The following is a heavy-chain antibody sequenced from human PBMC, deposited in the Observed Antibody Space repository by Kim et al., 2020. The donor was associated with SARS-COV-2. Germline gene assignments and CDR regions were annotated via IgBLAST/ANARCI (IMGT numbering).Heavy chain of an antibody. V-gene: IGHV3-30*04. D-gene: IGHD3-3*01. CDR1: GFTFSSYA. CDR3: ARDDNYDFWSGYAYY. Sequence: GGSLRLSCAASGFTFSSYAMHWVRQAPGKGLEWVAVISYDGSNKYYADSVKGRFTISRDNSKNTLYLQMNSLRAEDTAVYYCARDDNYDFWSGYAYYWG. CDR2: ISYDGSNK. J-gene: IGHJ4*01.